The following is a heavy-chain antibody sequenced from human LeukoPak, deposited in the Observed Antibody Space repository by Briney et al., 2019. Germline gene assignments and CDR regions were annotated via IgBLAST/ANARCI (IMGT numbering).Heavy chain of an antibody. CDR3: ARIWVRRGYWYFDL. D-gene: IGHD3-10*01. CDR1: GYTFTGYY. J-gene: IGHJ2*01. CDR2: INPNSGGT. V-gene: IGHV1-2*06. Sequence: GASVKVSCKASGYTFTGYYMHWVRQAPGQGLEWMGRINPNSGGTNYAQKFQGRVTMTRDTSISTAYMELSRLRSDDTAVYYCARIWVRRGYWYFDLWGRGTLVTVSS.